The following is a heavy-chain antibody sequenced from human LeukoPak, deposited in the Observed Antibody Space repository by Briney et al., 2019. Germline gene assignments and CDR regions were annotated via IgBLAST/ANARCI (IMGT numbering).Heavy chain of an antibody. CDR1: GFTFSSYW. D-gene: IGHD1-26*01. Sequence: GGSLRLSCAASGFTFSSYWMSWVRQAPGKGLEWVLSISSSSSYIYYADSVKGRFTISRDNAKNSLYLQMNSLRAEDTAVYYCARSRMIVGAAIFDYWGQGTLVTVSS. V-gene: IGHV3-21*01. J-gene: IGHJ4*02. CDR3: ARSRMIVGAAIFDY. CDR2: ISSSSSYI.